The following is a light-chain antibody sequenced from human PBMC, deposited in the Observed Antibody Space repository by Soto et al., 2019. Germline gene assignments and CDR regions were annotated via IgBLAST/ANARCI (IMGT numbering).Light chain of an antibody. V-gene: IGKV1-5*01. Sequence: DIQITQSPSTLSASVGDRGALPCRASRSIGDWLAWFQQKPGKATKVLIYHASNLQSGVPSRFSGSGSGTEFTLTISSLQPDDFATDYCQQYNSYSFGQGTKVDIK. CDR1: RSIGDW. J-gene: IGKJ1*01. CDR3: QQYNSYS. CDR2: HAS.